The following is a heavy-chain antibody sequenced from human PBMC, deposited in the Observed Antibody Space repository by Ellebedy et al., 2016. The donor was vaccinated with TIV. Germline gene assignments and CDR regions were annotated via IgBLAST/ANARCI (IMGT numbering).Heavy chain of an antibody. D-gene: IGHD3-10*01. V-gene: IGHV3-74*01. CDR1: GFSFDVYA. CDR2: MDSDGGTT. J-gene: IGHJ4*02. Sequence: GGSLRLXXAASGFSFDVYAMHWVRQAPGKGLVWVSRMDSDGGTTDYADSVKGRFTISRDNAKNTLYLQMDSLRAEDTAVYYCARAGSYLSEAVFYWGQGTLVTVSS. CDR3: ARAGSYLSEAVFY.